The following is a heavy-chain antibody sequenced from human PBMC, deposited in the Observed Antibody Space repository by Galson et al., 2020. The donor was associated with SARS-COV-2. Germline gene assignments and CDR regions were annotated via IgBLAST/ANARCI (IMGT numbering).Heavy chain of an antibody. D-gene: IGHD4-17*01. CDR1: GFTFSSYA. CDR2: ISYDGSNK. CDR3: ARDDYGDYDYLPVDY. V-gene: IGHV3-30*04. J-gene: IGHJ4*02. Sequence: GGSLRLSCAASGFTFSSYAMHWVRQAPGKGLEWVAVISYDGSNKYYADSVKGRFTISRDNSKNTLYLQMNSLRAEDTAVYYCARDDYGDYDYLPVDYWGQGTLVTVSS.